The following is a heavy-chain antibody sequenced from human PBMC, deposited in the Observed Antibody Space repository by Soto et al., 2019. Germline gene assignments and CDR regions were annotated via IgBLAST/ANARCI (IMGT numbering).Heavy chain of an antibody. CDR2: IYWDDDK. CDR3: AHLKAGWLQSSSYFQH. V-gene: IGHV2-5*02. Sequence: QITLKESGPTLVKPTQTLTLTCTFSGFSLSTSGVGVGWIRQPPGKALEWLALIYWDDDKRYSPSLKSRLTITKDTSKNQVVLTMTNMDPVDTATYYCAHLKAGWLQSSSYFQHWGQGTLVTVSS. CDR1: GFSLSTSGVG. D-gene: IGHD5-12*01. J-gene: IGHJ1*01.